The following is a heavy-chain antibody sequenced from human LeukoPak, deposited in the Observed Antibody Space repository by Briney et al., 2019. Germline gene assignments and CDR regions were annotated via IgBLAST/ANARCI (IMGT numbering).Heavy chain of an antibody. CDR3: ARRRSAALDI. J-gene: IGHJ3*02. Sequence: GGSLRLSCAASAFTVSSSYMSWVRQAPGKGLEWVSVIYSGGTTYYADSVKGRFTISRDNSKNTLYLQMNSLRAEDTAVYYCARRRSAALDIWGQGTMVTVSS. CDR1: AFTVSSSY. V-gene: IGHV3-53*01. CDR2: IYSGGTT.